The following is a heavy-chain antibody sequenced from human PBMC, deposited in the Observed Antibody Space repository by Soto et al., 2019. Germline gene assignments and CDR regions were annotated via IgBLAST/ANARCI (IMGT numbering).Heavy chain of an antibody. Sequence: GGSLRLSCAASGLTFSSYAMHWVRQAPGKGLEWVAVIWYDGSNEYYADSVKGRFTISRDNSKNTLYLQMNSLRAEDTAVYYCAREIERFLDNWGQGALVTVSS. D-gene: IGHD3-3*01. V-gene: IGHV3-30*04. CDR1: GLTFSSYA. CDR2: IWYDGSNE. CDR3: AREIERFLDN. J-gene: IGHJ4*02.